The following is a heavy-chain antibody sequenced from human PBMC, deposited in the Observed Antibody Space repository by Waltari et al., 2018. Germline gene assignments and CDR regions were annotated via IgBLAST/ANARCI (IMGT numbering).Heavy chain of an antibody. CDR3: ARGTPGFFDI. CDR1: GFTFSSDS. V-gene: IGHV3-48*04. J-gene: IGHJ3*02. CDR2: ITASGGAI. D-gene: IGHD3-10*01. Sequence: EVQLVESGGGLVQPGGSLRLSCAASGFTFSSDSMNWVRQAPGKGLAWISYITASGGAIYYADSVKGQFSNSRDGAKKSLYLQMNSLRAEDTAVYYCARGTPGFFDIWGQGTMVTVSS.